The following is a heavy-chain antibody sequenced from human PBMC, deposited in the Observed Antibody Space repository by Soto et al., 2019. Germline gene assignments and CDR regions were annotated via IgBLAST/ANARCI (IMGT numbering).Heavy chain of an antibody. CDR3: ARPPSPFYYDSSGNHAFDI. D-gene: IGHD3-22*01. CDR1: GGTFSSYA. CDR2: IIPIFGTA. V-gene: IGHV1-69*12. Sequence: QVQLVQSGAEVKKPGSSVKVSCKASGGTFSSYAISWVRQAPGQGLEWMGGIIPIFGTANYAQKFQGRVTITADESTSTAYMELSSPRSEDTAVYYCARPPSPFYYDSSGNHAFDIWGQGTMVTVSS. J-gene: IGHJ3*02.